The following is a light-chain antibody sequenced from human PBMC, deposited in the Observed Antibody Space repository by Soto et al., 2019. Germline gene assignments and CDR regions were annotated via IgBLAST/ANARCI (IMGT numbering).Light chain of an antibody. Sequence: QSALTQIASVSGSPGQSITISCTGTSSDVGSYNSVSWYQQHPGKAPKLMIYDVKNRPSGVSNRFSGSKSGNTASLTISGLQAEDEADYYCSSYTSTSTLVVFGGGTKLTVL. J-gene: IGLJ2*01. CDR3: SSYTSTSTLVV. V-gene: IGLV2-14*01. CDR1: SSDVGSYNS. CDR2: DVK.